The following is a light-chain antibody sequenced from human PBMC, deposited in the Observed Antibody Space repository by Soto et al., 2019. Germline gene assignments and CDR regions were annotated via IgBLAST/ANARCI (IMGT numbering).Light chain of an antibody. Sequence: QAVVTQEPSFSVSPGGTVTLTCGLHSGSVSTTYYPSWYQQTPGQAPRTLIYTTNTRSSGVPDRFSGSILGNKAALTITGAQADDESVYDWVLYLGSGISVVGGGTQLTVL. CDR1: SGSVSTTYY. CDR3: VLYLGSGISV. CDR2: TTN. J-gene: IGLJ3*02. V-gene: IGLV8-61*01.